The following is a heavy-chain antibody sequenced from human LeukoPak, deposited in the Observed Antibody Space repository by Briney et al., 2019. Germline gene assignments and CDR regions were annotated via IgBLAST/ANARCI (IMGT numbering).Heavy chain of an antibody. D-gene: IGHD6-13*01. V-gene: IGHV3-21*01. J-gene: IGHJ3*02. Sequence: GGSLRLSCGASGFTFSSYSMSWVRQAPGKVLEWVSSISSSSSYIYYADSVKGRFTISRDNAKNSLYLQMNSLRAEDTAVYYCAREAPDSSSGEPGGAFDIWGQATMVTVSS. CDR2: ISSSSSYI. CDR3: AREAPDSSSGEPGGAFDI. CDR1: GFTFSSYS.